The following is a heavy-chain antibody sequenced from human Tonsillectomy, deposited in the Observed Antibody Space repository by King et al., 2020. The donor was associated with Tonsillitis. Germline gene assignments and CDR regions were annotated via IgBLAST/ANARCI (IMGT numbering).Heavy chain of an antibody. V-gene: IGHV1-2*02. CDR2: INPNSGGT. J-gene: IGHJ5*02. CDR1: GYTFTDYY. CDR3: ATYYYDSSGYTLDA. Sequence: VQLVQSGAEVKKPGDSVKVSCKASGYTFTDYYIHWVRQAPGQGLEWMGWINPNSGGTDFAQKFQGRVTMTRDTSISTAYMELSRLRSDDTAVYYCATYYYDSSGYTLDAWGQGTLVTVSS. D-gene: IGHD3-22*01.